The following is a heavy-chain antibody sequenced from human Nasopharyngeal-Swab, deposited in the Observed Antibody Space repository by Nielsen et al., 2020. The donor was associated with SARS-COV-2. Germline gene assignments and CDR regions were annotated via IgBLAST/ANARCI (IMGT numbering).Heavy chain of an antibody. CDR2: IYPGDSDT. Sequence: GESLKISCKGFGYTFTNSWIGWVRQMPGKGLEWMGIIYPGDSDTRYSPSFQGQVIISADKSVNTTYLQWSSLKASDSAIYYCATTYCSAYTCHSFDNWGRGTLVTVSS. CDR1: GYTFTNSW. J-gene: IGHJ4*02. D-gene: IGHD2-15*01. CDR3: ATTYCSAYTCHSFDN. V-gene: IGHV5-51*01.